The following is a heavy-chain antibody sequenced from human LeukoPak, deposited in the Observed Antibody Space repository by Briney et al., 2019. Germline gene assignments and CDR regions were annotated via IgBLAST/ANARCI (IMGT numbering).Heavy chain of an antibody. J-gene: IGHJ5*02. Sequence: SETLSLTCAVSGGSISSGGYSWSWIRQPPGKGLEWIGYIYHSGSTYYNPSLKSRVTISVDRSKNQFSLKLSSVTAADTAVYYCARQKWLRQGDNWFDPWGQGTLVTVSS. CDR1: GGSISSGGYS. CDR3: ARQKWLRQGDNWFDP. CDR2: IYHSGST. V-gene: IGHV4-30-2*01. D-gene: IGHD5-12*01.